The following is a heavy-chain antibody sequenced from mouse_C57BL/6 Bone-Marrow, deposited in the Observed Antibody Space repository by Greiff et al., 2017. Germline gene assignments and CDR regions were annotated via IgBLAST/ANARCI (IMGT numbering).Heavy chain of an antibody. Sequence: QVQLKQPGAELVRPGSSVKLSCKASGYTFTSYWMHWVKQRPIQGLEWIGNIDPSDSETHYNQKFKDKATLTVDTSSSTAYMQLSSLTSEDSAVYYCARVYYGSSYGFAYWGQGTLVTVSA. CDR3: ARVYYGSSYGFAY. J-gene: IGHJ3*01. D-gene: IGHD1-1*01. CDR2: IDPSDSET. CDR1: GYTFTSYW. V-gene: IGHV1-52*01.